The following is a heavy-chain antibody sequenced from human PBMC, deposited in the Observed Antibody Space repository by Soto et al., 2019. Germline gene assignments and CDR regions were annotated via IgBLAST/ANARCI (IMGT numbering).Heavy chain of an antibody. D-gene: IGHD2-2*01. V-gene: IGHV1-18*01. Sequence: ASVKVSCKASGYTFTSYGISWVRQAPGQGLEWMGWISAYNGNTNYAQKLQGRVTMTTDTSTSTAYMELRSLRSDDTAVYYCASVLGVVRSGYDAFDIWGQRTMVTGSS. CDR2: ISAYNGNT. CDR1: GYTFTSYG. CDR3: ASVLGVVRSGYDAFDI. J-gene: IGHJ3*02.